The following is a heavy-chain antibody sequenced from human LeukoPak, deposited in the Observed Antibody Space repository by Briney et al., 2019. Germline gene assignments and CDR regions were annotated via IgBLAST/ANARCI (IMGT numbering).Heavy chain of an antibody. CDR3: AKEGATAEYFQH. CDR1: GFNFKNYE. Sequence: PGGSLRLSCTVSGFNFKNYEMKWVRQAPGKGLEWVSLISWDGGSTYYADSVKGRFTISRDNSKNSLYLQMNSLRTEDTALYYCAKEGATAEYFQHWGQGTLVTVSS. V-gene: IGHV3-43*01. CDR2: ISWDGGST. D-gene: IGHD3-16*01. J-gene: IGHJ1*01.